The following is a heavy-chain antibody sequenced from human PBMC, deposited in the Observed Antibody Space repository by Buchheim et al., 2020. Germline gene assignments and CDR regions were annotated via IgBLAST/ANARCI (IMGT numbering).Heavy chain of an antibody. CDR1: GFTFSNAW. J-gene: IGHJ6*02. Sequence: EVQLVESGGGLVKPGGSLRLSCAASGFTFSNAWMSWVRQAPGKGLEWVGRIKSKTDGGTTDYAAPVKGRFTISSDDSKNTLYLQMNSLKTEDTAVYYCTTVWGYDFWSGYYTGRDYYYYYGMDVWGQGTT. CDR3: TTVWGYDFWSGYYTGRDYYYYYGMDV. D-gene: IGHD3-3*01. V-gene: IGHV3-15*01. CDR2: IKSKTDGGTT.